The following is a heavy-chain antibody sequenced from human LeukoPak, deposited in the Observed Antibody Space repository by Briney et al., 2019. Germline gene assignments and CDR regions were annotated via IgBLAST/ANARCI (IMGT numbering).Heavy chain of an antibody. J-gene: IGHJ4*02. CDR3: ARDSVHYYDSSGPDGYFDY. CDR1: GGSISSYY. V-gene: IGHV4-4*07. D-gene: IGHD3-22*01. Sequence: PSETLSLTCTVSGGSISSYYWSWIRQPAGMGLEWIGRIYTSGSTNYNPSLKSRVTMSVDTSKNQFSLKLSSVTAADTAVYYCARDSVHYYDSSGPDGYFDYWGQGTLVTVSS. CDR2: IYTSGST.